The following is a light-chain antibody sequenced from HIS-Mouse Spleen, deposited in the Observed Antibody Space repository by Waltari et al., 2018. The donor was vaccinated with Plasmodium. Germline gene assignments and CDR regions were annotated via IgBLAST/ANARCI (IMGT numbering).Light chain of an antibody. J-gene: IGLJ3*02. V-gene: IGLV3-10*01. CDR3: YSTDSSGNHRV. CDR1: ALPKKY. CDR2: DDS. Sequence: SYGLNQAPTVPVSPGQTARNTCPGSALPKKYAFWDQQKAGQAPVLVIYDDSKRPSGIPERFSGSSSGTMTTLTISGAQVEDEADYYCYSTDSSGNHRVFGGGTKLTVL.